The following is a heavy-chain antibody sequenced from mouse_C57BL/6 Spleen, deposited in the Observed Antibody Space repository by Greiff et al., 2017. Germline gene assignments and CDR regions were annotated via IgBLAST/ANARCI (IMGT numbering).Heavy chain of an antibody. Sequence: QVQLQQSGPELVRPGVSVKISCKGSGYTFTDYAMHWVKQSHAKSLEWIGVISTYYGDASYNQKFKGKATMTVDKSSSTAYMELARLTSEDSAVYYCASDWEDFDYWGQGTTLTVSS. V-gene: IGHV1-67*01. J-gene: IGHJ2*01. D-gene: IGHD4-1*01. CDR2: ISTYYGDA. CDR1: GYTFTDYA. CDR3: ASDWEDFDY.